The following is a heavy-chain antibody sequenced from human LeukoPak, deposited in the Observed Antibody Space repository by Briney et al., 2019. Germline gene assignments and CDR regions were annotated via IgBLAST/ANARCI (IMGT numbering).Heavy chain of an antibody. Sequence: GGSLRLSCAASGFTFSSYGMRWVRQAPGKGLEWVAFIRYDGSNKYYADSVKGRFTISRDNSKNTLYLQMNSLRAEDTAVYYCAKDYDFWSGQYPLGYWGQGTLVTVSS. V-gene: IGHV3-30*02. CDR3: AKDYDFWSGQYPLGY. CDR1: GFTFSSYG. J-gene: IGHJ4*02. D-gene: IGHD3-3*01. CDR2: IRYDGSNK.